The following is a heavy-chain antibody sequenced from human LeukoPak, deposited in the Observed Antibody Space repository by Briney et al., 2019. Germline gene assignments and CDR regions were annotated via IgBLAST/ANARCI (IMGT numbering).Heavy chain of an antibody. CDR1: GFTFSSYA. CDR2: ISSNGGST. Sequence: GSLRRSCAASGFTFSSYAMHWVRQAPGKGLEYVSAISSNGGSTYYANAVKGRFTICRDNSKNTRYLQMGSLRAEDVAVYYCARHARTYGYFDYWGQGTLVTVSS. V-gene: IGHV3-64*01. CDR3: ARHARTYGYFDY. J-gene: IGHJ4*02. D-gene: IGHD1-1*01.